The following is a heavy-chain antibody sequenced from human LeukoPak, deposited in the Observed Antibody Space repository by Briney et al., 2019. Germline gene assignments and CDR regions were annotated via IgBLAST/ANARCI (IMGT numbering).Heavy chain of an antibody. CDR3: AKGAATVTTDYYMDV. V-gene: IGHV3-23*01. D-gene: IGHD4-11*01. CDR2: ISGSGGST. J-gene: IGHJ6*03. Sequence: GGSLRLSCTASGVTFGDYAMSWVRQAPGKGLEWVSAISGSGGSTYYADSVKGRFTISRDNSKNTLYLQMNSLRAEDTAVYYCAKGAATVTTDYYMDVWGKGTTVTVSS. CDR1: GVTFGDYA.